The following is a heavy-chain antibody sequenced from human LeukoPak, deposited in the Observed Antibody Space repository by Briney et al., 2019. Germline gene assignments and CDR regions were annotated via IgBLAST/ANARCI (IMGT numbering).Heavy chain of an antibody. CDR1: GYTFTGYY. CDR3: ARDTEWPLHWFDP. D-gene: IGHD3-3*01. Sequence: ASVKVSCKASGYTFTGYYMHWVRQAPGQGLEWMGWINPNSGSTNYAQKFQGRVTMTRDTSISTAYMELSRLRYDDTAVYYCARDTEWPLHWFDPWGQGTMVTVSS. J-gene: IGHJ5*02. V-gene: IGHV1-2*02. CDR2: INPNSGST.